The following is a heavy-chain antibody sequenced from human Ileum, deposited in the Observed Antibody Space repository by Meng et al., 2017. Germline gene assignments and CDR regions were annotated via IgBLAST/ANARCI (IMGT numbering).Heavy chain of an antibody. V-gene: IGHV2-5*02. J-gene: IGHJ4*02. CDR3: GHWDRFGYVNADY. CDR2: SYWDDDT. D-gene: IGHD5-18*01. Sequence: QVPLMELVLPPWEAHRTPALTGTVSGFALRTSGVGVAWSRQPPGKALEWLAISYWDDDTRYRPSLKSRLTITKDTPKNPVVLTMTNMDTVDTATYYCGHWDRFGYVNADYWGQGTLVTVSS. CDR1: GFALRTSGVG.